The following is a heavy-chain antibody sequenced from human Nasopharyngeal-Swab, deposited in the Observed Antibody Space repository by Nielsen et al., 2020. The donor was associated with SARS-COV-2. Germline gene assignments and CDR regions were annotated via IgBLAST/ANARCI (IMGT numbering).Heavy chain of an antibody. CDR3: ADPPFSEY. V-gene: IGHV3-64*04. CDR2: INDHGDRI. J-gene: IGHJ4*02. CDR1: GFFFSTNA. Sequence: GVLKISCSASGFFFSTNAMHWVRQAPGKGLEYVSTINDHGDRIHYADSVRGRFTISRDNSKNTLYLQMNSLRADDTAVYYCADPPFSEYWGQGTLVTVSS.